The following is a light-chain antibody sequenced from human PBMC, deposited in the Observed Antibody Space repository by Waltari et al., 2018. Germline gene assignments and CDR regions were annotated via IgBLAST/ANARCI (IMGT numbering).Light chain of an antibody. CDR3: CSYAGTYV. CDR2: DVT. V-gene: IGLV2-11*01. Sequence: QSALTQPRSVSGSPGQSVTISCTGTSSDVGAYTYVSWYQQHPGKAPKPMIYDVTKRPSGVPDRFSGSKSGNTASLTISGLQTEDEADYYCCSYAGTYVFGTGTKVTVL. CDR1: SSDVGAYTY. J-gene: IGLJ1*01.